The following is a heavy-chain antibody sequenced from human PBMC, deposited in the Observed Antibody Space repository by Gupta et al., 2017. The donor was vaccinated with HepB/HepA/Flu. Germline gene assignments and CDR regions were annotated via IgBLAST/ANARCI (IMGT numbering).Heavy chain of an antibody. Sequence: QITLKESGPTLVKPTQTLTLTCTFSGFSLSTSGVGVGWIRQPPGKALEWLALIYWNDEKRYSPSLKSRLTITKDTSKNPVVLTMTKMDPVDTATYYCAHSSRWYQFDYWGHGTLVTVYS. CDR1: GFSLSTSGVG. D-gene: IGHD6-13*01. J-gene: IGHJ4*01. CDR3: AHSSRWYQFDY. V-gene: IGHV2-5*01. CDR2: IYWNDEK.